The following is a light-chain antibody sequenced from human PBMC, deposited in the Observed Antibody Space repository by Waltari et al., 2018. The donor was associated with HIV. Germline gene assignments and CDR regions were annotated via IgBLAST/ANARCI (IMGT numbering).Light chain of an antibody. J-gene: IGKJ4*01. CDR3: QQAYRTPLT. V-gene: IGKV1-39*01. CDR1: QSMNNY. CDR2: TTS. Sequence: DIQMTQSPSSLSASVGDRVTITCRASQSMNNYLSWYQQKPGKAPKVLIYTTSTLQSGVPSRFSGSGSGTDFSLTISSLQPEDFRTYYCQQAYRTPLTFGGGTKVEIK.